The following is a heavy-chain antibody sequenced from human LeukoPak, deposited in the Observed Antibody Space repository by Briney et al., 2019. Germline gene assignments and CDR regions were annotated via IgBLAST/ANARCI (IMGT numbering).Heavy chain of an antibody. CDR2: MNPNSGNT. D-gene: IGHD6-6*01. J-gene: IGHJ5*02. V-gene: IGHV1-8*01. CDR1: GYTFTSYD. CDR3: AKIGAAARRTPNPRWFEP. Sequence: ASVKVSCKASGYTFTSYDINWVRQATGQGLEWMGWMNPNSGNTGYAQKFQGRGSMTWNTSISTDYMELSRLKSEDTAVYYCAKIGAAARRTPNPRWFEPWGQGTLVTVSS.